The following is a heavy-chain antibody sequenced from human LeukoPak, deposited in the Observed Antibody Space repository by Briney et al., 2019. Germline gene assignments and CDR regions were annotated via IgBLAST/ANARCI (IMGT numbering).Heavy chain of an antibody. CDR2: IYYSGST. Sequence: SETLSLTCTVSGGSISSYYWSWIRQPPGKGLEWIGYIYYSGSTNYNPSLKSRVTISVDTSKNQFSLKLSSVTAADTAVYYCARSVRGRGYSYGLDYWGQGTLVTVSS. CDR3: ARSVRGRGYSYGLDY. J-gene: IGHJ4*02. V-gene: IGHV4-59*12. D-gene: IGHD5-18*01. CDR1: GGSISSYY.